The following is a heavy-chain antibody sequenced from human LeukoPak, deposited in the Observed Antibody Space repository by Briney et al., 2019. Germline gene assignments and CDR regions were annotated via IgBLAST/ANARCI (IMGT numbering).Heavy chain of an antibody. CDR2: IYSSGST. V-gene: IGHV3-66*02. CDR1: GFTFSSNY. J-gene: IGHJ4*02. Sequence: WGSLRLSCAASGFTFSSNYMSWVRQAPGKGLEWVSVIYSSGSTYYTDSVKGRFTISRDTSKNTLSLQLNTLSAEDTAVYYCARACGYSYGAFDSWGQGTLVTVSS. D-gene: IGHD5-18*01. CDR3: ARACGYSYGAFDS.